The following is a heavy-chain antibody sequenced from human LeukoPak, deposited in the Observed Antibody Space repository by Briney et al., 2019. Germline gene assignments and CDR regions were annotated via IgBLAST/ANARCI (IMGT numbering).Heavy chain of an antibody. CDR1: GFSLSNYW. CDR3: VRSLRSADF. V-gene: IGHV3-74*01. CDR2: ISPDGSQT. J-gene: IGHJ4*02. Sequence: PGGSLRLSCAASGFSLSNYWMYWVRQAPGKGLMWVSQISPDGSQTFYADSVKGRFTVSRDNAKNTLFLQMDSLRAEDTALYYCVRSLRSADFWGQGTLVTVSS.